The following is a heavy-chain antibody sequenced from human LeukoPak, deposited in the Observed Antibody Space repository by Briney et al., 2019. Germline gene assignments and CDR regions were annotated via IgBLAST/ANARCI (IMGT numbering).Heavy chain of an antibody. CDR3: ARIRGITMVRGVVYYYYYMDV. CDR2: IYHSGST. Sequence: SETLSLTCTVSGYSISSGYYWGWIRQPPGKGLEWIGSIYHSGSTYYNPSLKSRVTISVDTSKNQFSLKLSSVTAADTAVYYCARIRGITMVRGVVYYYYYMDVWGKGTTVTISS. CDR1: GYSISSGYY. V-gene: IGHV4-38-2*02. D-gene: IGHD3-10*01. J-gene: IGHJ6*03.